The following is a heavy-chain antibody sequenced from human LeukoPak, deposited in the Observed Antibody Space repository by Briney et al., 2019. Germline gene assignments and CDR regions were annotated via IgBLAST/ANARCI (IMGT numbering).Heavy chain of an antibody. CDR3: AKDILSGGNCYSIFGQ. D-gene: IGHD2-15*01. CDR2: ISGSGDST. CDR1: GFTFSSYA. Sequence: GGSLRLSCAASGFTFSSYAMSWVRQPPGKGLEWVSGISGSGDSTYYADSVKGRFTISRDNSKNTLYLQVSSLRAEDTAIYYCAKDILSGGNCYSIFGQWGQGTLVTVSS. V-gene: IGHV3-23*01. J-gene: IGHJ4*02.